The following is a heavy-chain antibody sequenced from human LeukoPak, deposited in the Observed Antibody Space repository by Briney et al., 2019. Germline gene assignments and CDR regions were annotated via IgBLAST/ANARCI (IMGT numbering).Heavy chain of an antibody. Sequence: GGSLRLSCVASRIIVSSNYMTWVRQAPGKGLEWVSVIYSGGSTYYADSVKGRFTISRDNSKNTLYLQMNNLRVEDTAVYYCTRDRSWFDPWGQGTPVTVSS. CDR3: TRDRSWFDP. D-gene: IGHD6-19*01. J-gene: IGHJ5*02. CDR2: IYSGGST. CDR1: RIIVSSNY. V-gene: IGHV3-66*01.